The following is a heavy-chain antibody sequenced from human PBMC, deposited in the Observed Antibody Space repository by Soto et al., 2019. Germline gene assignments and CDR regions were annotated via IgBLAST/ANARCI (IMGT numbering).Heavy chain of an antibody. V-gene: IGHV4-30-4*01. Sequence: SETLSLTCTVSGDSISSADYYWSWIRQTPGKGLEWIGHIFYSGTTYYNRSLKSRLTISVDTSKNHFSLRLTSVTAADTAVYYCARDLWVEPELYYYGMDVWGQGTTVTVSS. CDR2: IFYSGTT. J-gene: IGHJ6*02. CDR1: GDSISSADYY. D-gene: IGHD1-1*01. CDR3: ARDLWVEPELYYYGMDV.